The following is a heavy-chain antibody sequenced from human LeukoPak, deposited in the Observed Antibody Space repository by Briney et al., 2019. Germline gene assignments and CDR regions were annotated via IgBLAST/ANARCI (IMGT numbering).Heavy chain of an antibody. V-gene: IGHV3-20*01. CDR1: GFTFDDYG. Sequence: PGGSLRLSCAASGFTFDDYGMSWVRQAPGKGLEWVSGINWNGGSTGYADSVKGRFTISRDNAKNSLYLQMDSLRAEDTALYHCARVVVPAAMSYYMDVWGKGTTVTVSS. J-gene: IGHJ6*03. CDR3: ARVVVPAAMSYYMDV. CDR2: INWNGGST. D-gene: IGHD2-2*01.